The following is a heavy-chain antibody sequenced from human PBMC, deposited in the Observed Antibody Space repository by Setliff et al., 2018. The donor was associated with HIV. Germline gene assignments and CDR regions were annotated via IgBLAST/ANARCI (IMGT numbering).Heavy chain of an antibody. Sequence: GGSLRLSCAASGFTFSSYWMSWVRQAPGKGLEWVSYISSSGSTIYYADSVKGRLTISRDNAKNSLYLQMNSLRAEDTAVYYCARDIPFGDLLMLQAYMDVWGKGTTVTVSS. V-gene: IGHV3-48*04. CDR2: ISSSGSTI. CDR3: ARDIPFGDLLMLQAYMDV. J-gene: IGHJ6*04. D-gene: IGHD3-10*01. CDR1: GFTFSSYW.